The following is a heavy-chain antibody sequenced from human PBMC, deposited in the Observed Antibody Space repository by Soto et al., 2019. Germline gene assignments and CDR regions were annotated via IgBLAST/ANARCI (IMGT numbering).Heavy chain of an antibody. V-gene: IGHV3-23*01. CDR2: ISGNGGST. CDR3: SIPSGLTVTGPDY. D-gene: IGHD6-19*01. J-gene: IGHJ4*02. CDR1: GFTFSSYD. Sequence: GSLRLSCAASGFTFSSYDMTWVRQAPGKGLDWVSAISGNGGSTYYADSVKGRFTISRDNSKNTLYLQMNSLRAEDTAVYYCSIPSGLTVTGPDYWGQGTLVTVSS.